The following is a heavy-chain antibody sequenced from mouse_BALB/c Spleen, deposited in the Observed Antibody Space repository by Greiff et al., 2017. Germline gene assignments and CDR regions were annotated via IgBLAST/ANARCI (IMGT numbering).Heavy chain of an antibody. J-gene: IGHJ4*01. Sequence: EVHLVESGPELVKPGASVKMSCKASGYTFTSYVMHWVKQKPGQGLEWIGYINPYNDGTKYNEKFKGKATLTSDKSSSTAYMELSSLTSEDSAVYYCARCYRYDGAMDYWGQGTSVTVSS. D-gene: IGHD2-14*01. V-gene: IGHV1-14*01. CDR3: ARCYRYDGAMDY. CDR2: INPYNDGT. CDR1: GYTFTSYV.